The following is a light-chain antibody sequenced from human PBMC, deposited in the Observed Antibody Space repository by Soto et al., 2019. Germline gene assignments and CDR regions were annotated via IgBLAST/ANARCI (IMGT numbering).Light chain of an antibody. J-gene: IGLJ1*01. Sequence: QSVLTQPASVSGSPGQSITISCTGTSSDVGGYNYVSWYQQHPGKAPKLMIYDVGNRPSGVSNRFSGSKSGNTASLTISGLQAEDEADYYCSSYTSSSPYVFGTGTRSPS. CDR1: SSDVGGYNY. CDR3: SSYTSSSPYV. V-gene: IGLV2-14*01. CDR2: DVG.